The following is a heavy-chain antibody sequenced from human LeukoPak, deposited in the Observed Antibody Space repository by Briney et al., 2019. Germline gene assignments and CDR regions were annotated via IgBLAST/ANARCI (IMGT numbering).Heavy chain of an antibody. D-gene: IGHD2-21*02. CDR2: ISGSGRST. V-gene: IGHV3-64*04. Sequence: GGSLRLSCAASGFTLSSYAMHWVRQAPGKGLEYLSAISGSGRSTYYANSVKGRFTISRDNSKNTLYLQMNSLRAEDTAVYYCARDISVVVTAIRGSDYWGQGTLVTVSS. J-gene: IGHJ4*02. CDR1: GFTLSSYA. CDR3: ARDISVVVTAIRGSDY.